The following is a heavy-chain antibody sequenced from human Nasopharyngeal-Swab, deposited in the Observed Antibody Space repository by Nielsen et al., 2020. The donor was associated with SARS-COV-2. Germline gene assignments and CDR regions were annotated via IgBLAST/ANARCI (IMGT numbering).Heavy chain of an antibody. Sequence: ASVKVSCKASGYTFTSYGISWVRQAPGQGLEWMGWISAYNGNTNYAQKLQGRVTMTTDTSTSTAYMEPRSLRSDDTAVYYCARLVLTGFLEGDAFDIWGQGTMVTVSS. CDR1: GYTFTSYG. CDR2: ISAYNGNT. CDR3: ARLVLTGFLEGDAFDI. V-gene: IGHV1-18*01. J-gene: IGHJ3*02. D-gene: IGHD3-3*01.